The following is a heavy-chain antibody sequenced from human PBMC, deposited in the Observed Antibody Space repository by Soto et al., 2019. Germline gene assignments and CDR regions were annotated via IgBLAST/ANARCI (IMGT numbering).Heavy chain of an antibody. CDR3: ARDGHGSGWADYYYYYYKAV. Sequence: EVQLVESGGGLVQPGGSLRLSCAASGFTFSSYAMHWVRQAPGKGLEFVSAISSNGASTYYANSVKGRFTISRANSKSPLSYEMGSLRAEARAVYYCARDGHGSGWADYYYYYYKAVWGKGTTVTVSS. CDR1: GFTFSSYA. CDR2: ISSNGAST. J-gene: IGHJ6*03. D-gene: IGHD6-19*01. V-gene: IGHV3-64*01.